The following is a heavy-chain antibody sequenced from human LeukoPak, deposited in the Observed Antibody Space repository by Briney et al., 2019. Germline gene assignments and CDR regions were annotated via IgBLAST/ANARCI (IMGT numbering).Heavy chain of an antibody. J-gene: IGHJ3*02. CDR3: ARCTGGDCGGAFDI. CDR1: GNTFTNYD. D-gene: IGHD2-21*02. Sequence: ASVKVSCKTSGNTFTNYDVNWLRQATGRGLEWMGWMNPNTGNADSAQKFQGRVTMTRNISISTAYMELSSLRFEDTAVYYCARCTGGDCGGAFDIWGQGTMATVSS. V-gene: IGHV1-8*01. CDR2: MNPNTGNA.